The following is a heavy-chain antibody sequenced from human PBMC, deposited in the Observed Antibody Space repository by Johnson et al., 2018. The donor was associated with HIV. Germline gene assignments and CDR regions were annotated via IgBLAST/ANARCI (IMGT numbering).Heavy chain of an antibody. Sequence: VQLVESGGGLVQPGGSLRLSCAASGFTVSSNYMSWVRQAPGKGLEWVSVIYSGGSTYYADSVKGRFTISRDNSKNTLYLQMNSLRAEDTAVYDCARSGDSIGSFWAGGAFDIWGQGTMVTVSS. V-gene: IGHV3-66*01. CDR3: ARSGDSIGSFWAGGAFDI. CDR1: GFTVSSNY. J-gene: IGHJ3*02. CDR2: IYSGGST. D-gene: IGHD3/OR15-3a*01.